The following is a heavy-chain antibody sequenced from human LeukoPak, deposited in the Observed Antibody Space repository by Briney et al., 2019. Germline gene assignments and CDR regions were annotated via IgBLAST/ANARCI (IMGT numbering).Heavy chain of an antibody. CDR1: GGSISSGSYY. Sequence: PSETLSLTCTVSGGSISSGSYYWSWIRQPAGKGLEWIGRIYTSGSTNYNPSLKSRVTISVDTSKNQFSLKLSSVTAADTAVYYCAREAGAYYDYYMDVWGKGTTVTVSS. J-gene: IGHJ6*03. D-gene: IGHD1-26*01. V-gene: IGHV4-61*02. CDR3: AREAGAYYDYYMDV. CDR2: IYTSGST.